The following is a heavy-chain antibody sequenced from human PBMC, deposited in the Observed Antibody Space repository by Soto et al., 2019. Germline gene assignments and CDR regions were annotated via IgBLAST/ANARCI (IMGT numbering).Heavy chain of an antibody. V-gene: IGHV3-23*01. CDR2: ISQEGGTT. CDR1: GFTFSNFV. CDR3: TRGLGWFDP. J-gene: IGHJ5*02. D-gene: IGHD3-16*01. Sequence: VGSLRLSCAGSGFTFSNFVMSWVRQAPGKGLEWISVISQEGGTTYYADSVKGRFTISRDNSKNTLYLQMNSLRAEDTAVYYCTRGLGWFDPWGQGTLVTVSS.